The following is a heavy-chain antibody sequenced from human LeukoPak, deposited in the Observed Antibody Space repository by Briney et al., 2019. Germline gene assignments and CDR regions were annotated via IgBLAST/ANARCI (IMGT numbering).Heavy chain of an antibody. CDR3: ARGGGWDV. CDR1: GFTFSSYW. D-gene: IGHD2-15*01. CDR2: INHNGNVN. Sequence: PGGSLRLSCAASGFTFSSYWMNWARQAPGKGLEWVASINHNGNVNYYVDSVKGRFTISRDNAKNSLYLQMSNLRAEDTAVCFCARGGGWDVWGQGPRSPSP. J-gene: IGHJ6*02. V-gene: IGHV3-7*03.